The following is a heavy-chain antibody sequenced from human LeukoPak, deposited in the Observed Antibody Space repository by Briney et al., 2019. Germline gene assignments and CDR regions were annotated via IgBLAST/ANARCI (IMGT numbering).Heavy chain of an antibody. J-gene: IGHJ5*01. V-gene: IGHV1-2*02. CDR3: AREGGSYYGTGSYGSRFFWLNS. Sequence: ASVKVSCKASGSTFNNYYVHWVRQAPGRGLEWMGWIDPNRGATNYARKFQDRVTMTRDTSINTDYMDLSRLRPNDTAVYYCAREGGSYYGTGSYGSRFFWLNSWGQGTLVTVSS. D-gene: IGHD3-10*01. CDR1: GSTFNNYY. CDR2: IDPNRGAT.